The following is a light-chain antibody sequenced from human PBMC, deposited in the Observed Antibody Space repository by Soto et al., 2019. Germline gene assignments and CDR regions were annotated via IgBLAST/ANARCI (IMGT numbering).Light chain of an antibody. CDR3: QQRSNWPPIT. CDR1: QSVSSY. CDR2: DAS. V-gene: IGKV3-11*01. Sequence: EIVLTQSPATLSLSTGGSATLXXRSSQSVSSYLAWYQQKPGQAPRLXXYDASNRATGIPARFSGSGSGTDFTLTISSLEPEDFAVYYCQQRSNWPPITFGQGTRLEIK. J-gene: IGKJ5*01.